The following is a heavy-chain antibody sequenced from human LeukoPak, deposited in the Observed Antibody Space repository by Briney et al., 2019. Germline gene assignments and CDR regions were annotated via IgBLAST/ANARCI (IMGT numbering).Heavy chain of an antibody. CDR2: ISGSSGII. CDR1: GFTFNTYT. CDR3: AKAIAATGRWWIFDY. J-gene: IGHJ4*02. V-gene: IGHV3-48*01. D-gene: IGHD6-13*01. Sequence: GGSLRLSCAASGFTFNTYTMNWVRQAPGKGLEWVSYISGSSGIIDYADSVRGRFTISRDNAKNSLYLQMNSLRAEDTAVYYCAKAIAATGRWWIFDYWGQGTLVTVSS.